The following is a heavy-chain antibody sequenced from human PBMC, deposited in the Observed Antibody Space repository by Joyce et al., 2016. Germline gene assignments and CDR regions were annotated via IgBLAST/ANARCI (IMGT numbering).Heavy chain of an antibody. D-gene: IGHD2-2*01. Sequence: QVQLVESGGGVVQPGMSLRLSCAASGFTFSIYGMHWVRQAPGKGLEWVAVISYDGSNKHYRDSVKGRFTISRDNSKNTLYLQMNDLRAEDTAVYYSAKFFMSATPSPNDAFDIWGQGTMVTVSS. J-gene: IGHJ3*02. CDR1: GFTFSIYG. CDR3: AKFFMSATPSPNDAFDI. CDR2: ISYDGSNK. V-gene: IGHV3-30*18.